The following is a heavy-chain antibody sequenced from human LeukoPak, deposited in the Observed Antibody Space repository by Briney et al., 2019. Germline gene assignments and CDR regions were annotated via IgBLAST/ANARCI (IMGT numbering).Heavy chain of an antibody. CDR1: GYSFTSHW. D-gene: IGHD2-15*01. Sequence: GESLKISCKGSGYSFTSHWIGWVRQMPGKGLEWMGLIYPGDSDTRYSPSFQGQVTMSADKSISTVYLQWSSLKASDTAMYYCARGYCSGGRCYTFDYWGQGTLVTVSS. J-gene: IGHJ4*02. CDR2: IYPGDSDT. CDR3: ARGYCSGGRCYTFDY. V-gene: IGHV5-51*01.